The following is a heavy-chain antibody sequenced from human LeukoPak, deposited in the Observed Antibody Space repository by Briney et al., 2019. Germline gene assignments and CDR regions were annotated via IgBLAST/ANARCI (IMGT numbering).Heavy chain of an antibody. CDR2: ISGSGDNT. V-gene: IGHV3-23*01. CDR1: GFTFSVYA. Sequence: GGSLRLSCTASGFTFSVYAMNWVRQAPGRGLEWVSVISGSGDNTYYADSVKGRFTISRDNSKNTLYLQMNNLRAEDTALYYCAKAGCTSTTCYVNCWGQGTLVTVSS. J-gene: IGHJ4*02. CDR3: AKAGCTSTTCYVNC. D-gene: IGHD2/OR15-2a*01.